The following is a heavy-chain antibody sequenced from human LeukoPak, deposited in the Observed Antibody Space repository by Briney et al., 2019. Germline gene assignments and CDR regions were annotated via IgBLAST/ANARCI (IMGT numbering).Heavy chain of an antibody. CDR3: ALLSGYMDV. CDR1: GFTFSDYG. CDR2: ISGSGNST. Sequence: PGGSLRLSCVPSGFTFSDYGLSWVRQAPGKGLEWVSGISGSGNSTYYADSVKGRFTISRDSSKNTLSLLVDSLRAEDTAVYYCALLSGYMDVWGKGTTVTVSS. J-gene: IGHJ6*03. V-gene: IGHV3-23*01. D-gene: IGHD3-9*01.